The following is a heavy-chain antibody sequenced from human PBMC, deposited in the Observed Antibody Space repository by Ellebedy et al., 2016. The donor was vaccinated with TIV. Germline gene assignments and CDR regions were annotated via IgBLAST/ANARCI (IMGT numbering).Heavy chain of an antibody. CDR3: AREDTVVAASWVDY. CDR1: GFTFSNAW. Sequence: GESLKISXAASGFTFSNAWMSWVRQAPGKGLEWVANIKQDGSEKYYVDSVKGRFTISRDNAKNSLYLQMNSLRAEDTAVYYCAREDTVVAASWVDYWGQGTLVTVSS. D-gene: IGHD2-15*01. J-gene: IGHJ4*02. CDR2: IKQDGSEK. V-gene: IGHV3-7*03.